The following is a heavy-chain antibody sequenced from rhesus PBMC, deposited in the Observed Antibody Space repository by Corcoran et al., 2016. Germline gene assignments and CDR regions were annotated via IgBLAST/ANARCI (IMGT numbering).Heavy chain of an antibody. CDR3: ARGSNLSGLDF. D-gene: IGHD4-23*01. CDR1: GGSISSNF. V-gene: IGHV4-160*01. CDR2: ISGSDGTT. J-gene: IGHJ6*01. Sequence: QLQESGPGLVKPSETLSLTCAVSGGSISSNFWGWIRQPPGKGLELIGRISGSDGTTAYSHSLKSRVTISIDTSKTQFCLKVNSVTAADTAVYYCARGSNLSGLDFWGQGVAVTVSS.